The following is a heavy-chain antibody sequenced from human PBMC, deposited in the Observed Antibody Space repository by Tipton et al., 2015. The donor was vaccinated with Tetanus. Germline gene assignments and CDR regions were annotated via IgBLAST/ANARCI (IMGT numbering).Heavy chain of an antibody. V-gene: IGHV4-31*02. D-gene: IGHD2-21*02. CDR3: ARTADNWFDP. CDR1: GGSANSGGYS. Sequence: LRLSCNVSGGSANSGGYSWSWIRQHPGKGLEWIGYIYYNGNMLENPSLKGRVTLSLDKSKNQFSLNLTSVTAADTAVYYCARTADNWFDPWGQGILVTASS. J-gene: IGHJ5*02. CDR2: IYYNGNM.